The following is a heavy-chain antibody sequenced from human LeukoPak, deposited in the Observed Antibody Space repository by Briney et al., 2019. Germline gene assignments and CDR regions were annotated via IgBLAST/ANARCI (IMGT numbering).Heavy chain of an antibody. CDR1: GFTFSSYW. V-gene: IGHV3-7*01. J-gene: IGHJ4*02. CDR3: ARDSGRSGYLASYFDY. CDR2: IKQDGSEK. Sequence: GGSLRLSCAASGFTFSSYWMSWVRQAPGKGLEWVANIKQDGSEKYYVDSVKGRFTISRDNAKNSLNLRMNSLRAEDTAVYYCARDSGRSGYLASYFDYWGQGTLVTVSS. D-gene: IGHD3-22*01.